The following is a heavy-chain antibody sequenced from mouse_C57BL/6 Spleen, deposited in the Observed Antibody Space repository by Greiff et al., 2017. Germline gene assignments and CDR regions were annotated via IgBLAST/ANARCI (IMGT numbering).Heavy chain of an antibody. CDR2: INPYNGGT. CDR3: AYYYGSSYPYAMDY. CDR1: GYTFTDYY. J-gene: IGHJ4*01. Sequence: EVQLQESGPVLVKPGASVKMSCKASGYTFTDYYMNWVKQSHGKSLEWIGVINPYNGGTSYNQKFKGKATLTVDKSSSTAYMELNSLTSEDSAVYYCAYYYGSSYPYAMDYWGQGTSVTVSS. D-gene: IGHD1-1*01. V-gene: IGHV1-19*01.